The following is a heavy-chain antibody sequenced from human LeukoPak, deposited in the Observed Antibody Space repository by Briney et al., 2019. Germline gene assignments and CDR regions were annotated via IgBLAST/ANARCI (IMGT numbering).Heavy chain of an antibody. CDR1: GYTFTSYG. CDR2: ISAYNGNT. CDR3: ARDEIQLWLPYYYYGMDV. D-gene: IGHD5-18*01. Sequence: ASVKVSCKASGYTFTSYGISWVRQAPGQGLEWMGWISAYNGNTNYAQKFQGRVTMTRDTSISTAYMELSRLRSDDTAVYYCARDEIQLWLPYYYYGMDVWGQGTTVTVSS. V-gene: IGHV1-18*01. J-gene: IGHJ6*02.